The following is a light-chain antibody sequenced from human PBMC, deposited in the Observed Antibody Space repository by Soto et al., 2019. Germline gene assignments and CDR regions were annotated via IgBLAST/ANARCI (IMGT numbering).Light chain of an antibody. CDR2: DVS. CDR1: SSHVGRYDY. CDR3: GSYSTTTTRV. J-gene: IGLJ1*01. V-gene: IGLV2-14*03. Sequence: QSALTQPASVSGSPGQSITISCTGTSSHVGRYDYVSWYQQHPGKAPQLIIYDVSKRPSGVSTRFSGSKSGNTASLTISGLQAEDEADYYCGSYSTTTTRVFGTGTKVTVL.